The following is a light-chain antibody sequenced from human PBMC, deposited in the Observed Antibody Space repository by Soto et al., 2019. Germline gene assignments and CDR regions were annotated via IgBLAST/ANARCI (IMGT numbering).Light chain of an antibody. Sequence: EIVLTQSPATLSLSPGERATLSCRASQSVSANLAWCQHKPGQAPRRLMCGVSTWGTGVTARFSGSGSGTEFTLTTSSLQSEDFAIYYCQQYKSWPITFGQGTRLEIK. CDR2: GVS. J-gene: IGKJ5*01. CDR1: QSVSAN. V-gene: IGKV3D-15*01. CDR3: QQYKSWPIT.